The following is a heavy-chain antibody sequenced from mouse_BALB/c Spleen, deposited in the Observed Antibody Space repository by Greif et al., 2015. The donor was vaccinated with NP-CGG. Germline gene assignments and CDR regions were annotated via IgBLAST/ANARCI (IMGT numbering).Heavy chain of an antibody. D-gene: IGHD3-3*01. J-gene: IGHJ4*01. CDR3: ARGGGLVYAMDY. V-gene: IGHV1-69*01. Sequence: QVQLQQSGAELVMPGASVKMSCKASGYTFTDYWMHWVKQRPGQGLEWIGAIDTSDSYTSYNQKFKGKATLTVDESSSTAYMQLSSLTSEDSAVYYCARGGGLVYAMDYWGQGTSVTVSS. CDR1: GYTFTDYW. CDR2: IDTSDSYT.